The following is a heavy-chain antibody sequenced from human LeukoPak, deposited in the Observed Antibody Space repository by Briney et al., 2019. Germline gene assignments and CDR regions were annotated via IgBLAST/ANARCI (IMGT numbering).Heavy chain of an antibody. CDR3: AKGGSKIYTITYVDY. V-gene: IGHV3-23*01. D-gene: IGHD3-10*01. J-gene: IGHJ4*02. CDR1: GFTFNTYA. CDR2: IGGTTVST. Sequence: GGSLRLSCAASGFTFNTYAMNWVRQAPGKGLEWVSAIGGTTVSTYYADSVKGRFTISRDNSKDTLYLQMNSLRADDTAVYYCAKGGSKIYTITYVDYWGQGTLVTVSS.